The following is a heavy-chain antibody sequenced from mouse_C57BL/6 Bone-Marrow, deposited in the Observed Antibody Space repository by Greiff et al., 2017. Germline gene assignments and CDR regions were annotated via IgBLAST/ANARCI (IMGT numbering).Heavy chain of an antibody. CDR2: IDPENGDT. CDR1: GFNIQDAY. Sequence: EVQLQQSGAELVRPGASVKLSCTASGFNIQDAYMHWVKQRPEHGLEWIGWIDPENGDTEYASKFQGKATITADTSSNQAYLPSSSLPAEDTAVYCCTPYDYDAGWGQGTLGTVSA. J-gene: IGHJ3*01. CDR3: TPYDYDAG. D-gene: IGHD2-4*01. V-gene: IGHV14-4*01.